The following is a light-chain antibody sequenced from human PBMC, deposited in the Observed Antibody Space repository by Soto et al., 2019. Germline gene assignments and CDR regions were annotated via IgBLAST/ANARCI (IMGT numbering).Light chain of an antibody. J-gene: IGLJ1*01. Sequence: QSALTQPASASGSPGPSITISCPGTSSDVGGYNYVSWYQQHPGKAPKLMIYEVSNRPSGDSNRFSGSKYGNTASLTISGLQAEDEADYYCSSYTSSTTPYVFRTGTKVTVL. CDR3: SSYTSSTTPYV. V-gene: IGLV2-14*01. CDR1: SSDVGGYNY. CDR2: EVS.